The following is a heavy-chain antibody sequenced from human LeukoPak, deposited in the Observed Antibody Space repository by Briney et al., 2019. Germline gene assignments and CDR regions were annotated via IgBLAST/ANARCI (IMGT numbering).Heavy chain of an antibody. J-gene: IGHJ5*02. CDR3: ARSPGLYSGNYYAGRWFDP. D-gene: IGHD1-26*01. CDR1: GGSISNKNYY. CDR2: IYHSGST. Sequence: SETLSLTCTVSGGSISNKNYYWGWIRQPPGKGLEWIGSIYHSGSTYYNPSLKSRVTISVDTSKNQFSLKLSSVTAADTAVYYCARSPGLYSGNYYAGRWFDPWGQGTPVTVSS. V-gene: IGHV4-39*07.